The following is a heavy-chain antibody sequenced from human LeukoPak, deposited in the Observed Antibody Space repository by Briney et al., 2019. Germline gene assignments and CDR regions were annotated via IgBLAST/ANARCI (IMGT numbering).Heavy chain of an antibody. CDR3: ARGAAGGMYNWFDP. V-gene: IGHV3-48*03. Sequence: GGSLRLSCAASGCTFSSYEMNWVRQAPGKGLEWVSYMSSRGSIIFYADSVKGRFTISRDNAKNSLYLQMDMLRVGATAVYYCARGAAGGMYNWFDPWGQETLVTVSS. J-gene: IGHJ5*02. CDR1: GCTFSSYE. D-gene: IGHD6-13*01. CDR2: MSSRGSII.